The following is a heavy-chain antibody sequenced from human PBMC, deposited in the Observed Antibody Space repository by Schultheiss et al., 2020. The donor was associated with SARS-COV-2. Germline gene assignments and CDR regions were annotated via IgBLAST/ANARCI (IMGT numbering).Heavy chain of an antibody. J-gene: IGHJ4*02. D-gene: IGHD3-22*01. Sequence: SETLSLTCTVSGGSVSSGSYYWSWIRQPPGKGLEWIGYIYYSGNTNYNPSLKSRVTMSIDTSTKQFFLKLSSVTAADTAVYYCASIYDSSAYYRDYWGQGTLVTVSS. CDR3: ASIYDSSAYYRDY. CDR2: IYYSGNT. V-gene: IGHV4-61*01. CDR1: GGSVSSGSYY.